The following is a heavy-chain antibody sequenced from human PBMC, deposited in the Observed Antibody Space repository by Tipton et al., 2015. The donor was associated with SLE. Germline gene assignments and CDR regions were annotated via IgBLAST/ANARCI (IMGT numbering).Heavy chain of an antibody. CDR1: GYSISSGYY. CDR2: IYHSGST. Sequence: TLSLTCAVSGYSISSGYYWGWIRQPPGKGLEWIGSIYHSGSTYYNPSLKSRVTISVDTSKNQFSLKLSSVTAADTAVYYCARDARGYCSSTSCFYWYFDLWGRGTLVTVSS. J-gene: IGHJ2*01. V-gene: IGHV4-38-2*02. CDR3: ARDARGYCSSTSCFYWYFDL. D-gene: IGHD2-2*01.